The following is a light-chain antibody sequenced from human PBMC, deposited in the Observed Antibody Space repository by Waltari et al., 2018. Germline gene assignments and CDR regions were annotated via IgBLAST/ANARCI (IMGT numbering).Light chain of an antibody. J-gene: IGKJ1*01. CDR2: DAS. CDR3: QKYGTRPAT. Sequence: EIVLTQSPASLSLSLGDRATLSCRASQSVCRTLAWYQQRPGQAPRLLIYDASSRATGIPDRFSGSGSGTDFSLTISRLEPEDFAVYYCQKYGTRPATFGQGTKVEVK. CDR1: QSVCRT. V-gene: IGKV3-20*01.